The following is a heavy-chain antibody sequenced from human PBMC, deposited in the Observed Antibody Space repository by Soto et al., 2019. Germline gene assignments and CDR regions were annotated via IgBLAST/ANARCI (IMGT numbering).Heavy chain of an antibody. CDR1: GYTFFTYD. CDR3: ARHHGPTTSENWFDP. D-gene: IGHD5-12*01. CDR2: ISTYSGDT. J-gene: IGHJ5*02. V-gene: IGHV1-18*01. Sequence: QVHLVQSGVEVKTPGASVKVSCQASGYTFFTYDISWVRQAPGQGLEWMGWISTYSGDTEYAQKFQGRVTMTTDTSTTTAYVELRSLRSGDAAVYYCARHHGPTTSENWFDPWGQGILVTVSS.